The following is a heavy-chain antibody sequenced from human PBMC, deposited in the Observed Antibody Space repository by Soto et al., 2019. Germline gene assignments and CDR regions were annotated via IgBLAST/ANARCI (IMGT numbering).Heavy chain of an antibody. CDR1: GFTFSTYA. J-gene: IGHJ5*02. V-gene: IGHV3-33*08. D-gene: IGHD6-13*01. Sequence: GGSLRLSCAASGFTFSTYAMAWVRQAPGKGLEWVSVIWADGSNKYYADSVKGRFTISRDNSKNTLYLQMNSLRAEDTAVYYCARDWGVAAAPNWFDPWGQGTLVTVSS. CDR2: IWADGSNK. CDR3: ARDWGVAAAPNWFDP.